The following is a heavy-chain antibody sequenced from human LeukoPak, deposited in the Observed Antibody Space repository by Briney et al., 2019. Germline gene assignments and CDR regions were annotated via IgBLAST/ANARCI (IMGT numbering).Heavy chain of an antibody. J-gene: IGHJ6*04. V-gene: IGHV3-33*08. CDR3: ARDILWFGERFYGMDV. D-gene: IGHD3-10*01. CDR2: IRYDGSNK. CDR1: GFTFNIYE. Sequence: GGSLRLSCAASGFTFNIYEMNWVRQAPGKGLEWVAVIRYDGSNKYYADSVKGRFTISRDNSKNTLYLQMNSLRAEDTAVYYCARDILWFGERFYGMDVWGKGTTVTVSS.